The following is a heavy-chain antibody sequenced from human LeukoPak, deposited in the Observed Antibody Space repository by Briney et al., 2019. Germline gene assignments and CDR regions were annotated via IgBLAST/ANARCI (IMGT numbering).Heavy chain of an antibody. CDR2: TFYRSKWYN. V-gene: IGHV6-1*01. Sequence: SQTLSLTCALSGDIFSSNSASWNWIRQSPSRGLEWLVRTFYRSKWYNDYAVSVKSRITINPDTSRNQFSLQLNSVTPEDTAVYYCARDLGAVAVGWFDPWGQGTLVTVSS. D-gene: IGHD6-19*01. CDR1: GDIFSSNSAS. CDR3: ARDLGAVAVGWFDP. J-gene: IGHJ5*02.